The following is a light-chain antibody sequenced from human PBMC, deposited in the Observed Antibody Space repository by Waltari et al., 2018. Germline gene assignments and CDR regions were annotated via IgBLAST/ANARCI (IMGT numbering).Light chain of an antibody. CDR1: QTIATS. J-gene: IGKJ5*01. CDR3: QQTYNVPPIT. CDR2: DAS. Sequence: QMTQCTSYVSGSRGERVTITCRASQTIATSLNWYQQKRGKAPQLLIYDASTLRSGVPSRFSGSGSGTDFTLTISSLQPEDFATYYCQQTYNVPPITFGQGTRLDIK. V-gene: IGKV1-39*01.